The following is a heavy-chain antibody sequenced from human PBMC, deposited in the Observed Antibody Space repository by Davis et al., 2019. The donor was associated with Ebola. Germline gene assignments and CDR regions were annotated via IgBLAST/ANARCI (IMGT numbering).Heavy chain of an antibody. CDR2: ISGSGGST. J-gene: IGHJ4*02. V-gene: IGHV3-23*01. D-gene: IGHD1-7*01. CDR3: AKLELRGY. CDR1: GFIFRNYV. Sequence: GESLKISCETSGFIFRNYVMSWVRQAPGKGLEWVSAISGSGGSTYYADSVKGRFTISRDNSKNTLYLQMNSLRAEDTAVYYCAKLELRGYWGQGTLVTVSS.